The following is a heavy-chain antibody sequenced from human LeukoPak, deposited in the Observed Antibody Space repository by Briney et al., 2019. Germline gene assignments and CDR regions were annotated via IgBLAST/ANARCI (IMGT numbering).Heavy chain of an antibody. Sequence: PGGSLTLSCVACRFIFSMFSMNWVRQAPGKGLEWLSHISGSSSTIHYEDSVKGRFTISRDNAKNSLYLQMNSLRDEDTAVYYCARDRSGTYPFDPWGQGTLVTVSS. D-gene: IGHD1-26*01. CDR2: ISGSSSTI. CDR3: ARDRSGTYPFDP. CDR1: RFIFSMFS. V-gene: IGHV3-48*02. J-gene: IGHJ5*02.